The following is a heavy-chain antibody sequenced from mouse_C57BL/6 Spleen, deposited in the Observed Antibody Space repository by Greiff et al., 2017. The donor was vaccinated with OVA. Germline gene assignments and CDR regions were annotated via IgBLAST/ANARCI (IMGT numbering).Heavy chain of an antibody. Sequence: QVQLQQPGAELVKPGASVKLSCKASGYTFTSYWMHWGKQRPGQGREWSGMIHPKSGSTNDNEKVKRKGTLTGEKDSSTAYMQHRSLTSEDSAVYYCTRSGYYGSSSPDYWGQGTSVTVSS. CDR1: GYTFTSYW. CDR3: TRSGYYGSSSPDY. J-gene: IGHJ4*01. V-gene: IGHV1-64*01. D-gene: IGHD1-1*01. CDR2: IHPKSGST.